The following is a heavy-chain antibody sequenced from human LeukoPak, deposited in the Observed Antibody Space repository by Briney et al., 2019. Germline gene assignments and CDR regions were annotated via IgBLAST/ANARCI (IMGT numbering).Heavy chain of an antibody. V-gene: IGHV1-2*02. CDR3: AREVRTHYDSSGYYYFDY. Sequence: ASVKVSCKASGYTFTGYYMHWVRQAPGQGLEWMGWINPNSGGTNYAQKFQGRVTMTRDTSISTAYMELSRLRSDDTAVYYCAREVRTHYDSSGYYYFDYWGQGTLVTVSS. CDR2: INPNSGGT. J-gene: IGHJ4*02. D-gene: IGHD3-22*01. CDR1: GYTFTGYY.